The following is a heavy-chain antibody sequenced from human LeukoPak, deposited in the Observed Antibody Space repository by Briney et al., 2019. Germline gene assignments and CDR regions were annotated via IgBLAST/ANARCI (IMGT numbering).Heavy chain of an antibody. CDR2: IYYSGRP. V-gene: IGHV4-39*01. D-gene: IGHD3-10*01. Sequence: SETLSLTCAVSGGSFSGFYWSWVRQPPGKGLEWIGSIYYSGRPYYNPALKSRLTISVDTSKNQLSLNLTSVTAADTAVYYCARTLVRGIIEFDFWGQGTLVTVSS. CDR1: GGSFSGFY. J-gene: IGHJ4*02. CDR3: ARTLVRGIIEFDF.